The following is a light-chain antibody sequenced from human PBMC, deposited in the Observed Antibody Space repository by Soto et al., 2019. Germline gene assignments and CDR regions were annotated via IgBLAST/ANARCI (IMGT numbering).Light chain of an antibody. CDR2: GAS. V-gene: IGKV3-15*01. CDR3: QQYDKTGPPVT. J-gene: IGKJ4*01. CDR1: RSVSTN. Sequence: DIILTQSPAIVSVSPGERATLSCRASRSVSTNLAWYQHKHGQAPRLLIYGASTRVTDIPPRFSGSGSGTEFTLTITYFNFEDFGVYNCQQYDKTGPPVTFGRGTKVEI.